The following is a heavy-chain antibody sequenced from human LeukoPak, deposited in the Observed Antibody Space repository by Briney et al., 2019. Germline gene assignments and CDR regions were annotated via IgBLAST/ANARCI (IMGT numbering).Heavy chain of an antibody. CDR3: ASVLPYHYIIRFDC. V-gene: IGHV3-48*01. Sequence: GGSLRLSCAASGFTFSTYSMNWVRQAPGKGLEWVSYISSSTSTIYYADSVKGRFTISRDNAKNSLYLQMNSLRAEDTAVYYCASVLPYHYIIRFDCWGQRTLGTVSS. D-gene: IGHD3-22*01. CDR1: GFTFSTYS. J-gene: IGHJ5*01. CDR2: ISSSTSTI.